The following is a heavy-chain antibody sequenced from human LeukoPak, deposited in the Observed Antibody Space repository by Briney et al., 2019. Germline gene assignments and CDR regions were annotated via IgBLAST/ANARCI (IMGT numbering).Heavy chain of an antibody. CDR1: GGSISSYY. Sequence: SETLSLTCTVSGGSISSYYWSWIRQPPGKGLEWIGYIYYSGSTNYNPSLKSRVTISVDTSKNQFSLKLSSVTAADTAVYYCARVLYDYVWGGYLWYFDYWGQGTLVTVSS. V-gene: IGHV4-59*01. CDR3: ARVLYDYVWGGYLWYFDY. CDR2: IYYSGST. D-gene: IGHD3-16*01. J-gene: IGHJ4*02.